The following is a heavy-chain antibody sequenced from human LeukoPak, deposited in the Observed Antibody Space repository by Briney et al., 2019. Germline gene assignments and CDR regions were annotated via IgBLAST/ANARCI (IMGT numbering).Heavy chain of an antibody. CDR2: ISAYNGNT. CDR1: GGTFSSYG. CDR3: ARVAAAYYFDY. J-gene: IGHJ4*02. V-gene: IGHV1-18*01. D-gene: IGHD6-13*01. Sequence: ASVKVSCKASGGTFSSYGISWVRQAPGQGLEWMGWISAYNGNTNYAQKLQGRVTMTTDTSTSTAYMELRSLRSDDTAVYYCARVAAAYYFDYWGQGTLVTVSS.